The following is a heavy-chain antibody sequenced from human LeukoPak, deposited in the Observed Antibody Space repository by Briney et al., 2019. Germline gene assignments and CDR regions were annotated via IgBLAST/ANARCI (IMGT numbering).Heavy chain of an antibody. CDR2: INPSGGST. CDR3: ARGRGFMAGAGRDAFAI. D-gene: IGHD6-13*01. J-gene: IGHJ3*02. CDR1: GYTFTSYY. V-gene: IGHV1-46*01. Sequence: GASVKVSCKASGYTFTSYYMHWVRQAPGQGLEWMGIINPSGGSTSYAQKFQGRVTMTRDMSTSTVYMDLNSLISEDTAMYYCARGRGFMAGAGRDAFAIWGQGTMVTVSS.